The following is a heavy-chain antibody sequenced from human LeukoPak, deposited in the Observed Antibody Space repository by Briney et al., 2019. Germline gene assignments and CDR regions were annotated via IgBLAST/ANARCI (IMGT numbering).Heavy chain of an antibody. V-gene: IGHV4-4*07. CDR3: ARYYYGSGRTTRGVYWFDP. CDR2: IYSSGST. Sequence: PSETLSLTCTVSGGSISSYYWTWIRQPAGKGLEWIGRIYSSGSTNYNPSLKSRVTMSLDTSKNQLSLKLTSVTAADTAVYYCARYYYGSGRTTRGVYWFDPWGQGTLVTVSS. D-gene: IGHD3-10*01. CDR1: GGSISSYY. J-gene: IGHJ5*02.